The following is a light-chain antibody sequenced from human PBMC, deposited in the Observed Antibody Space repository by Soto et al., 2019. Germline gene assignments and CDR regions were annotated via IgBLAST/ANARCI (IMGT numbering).Light chain of an antibody. V-gene: IGKV1-5*03. J-gene: IGKJ4*01. CDR3: QQYNSYSLT. Sequence: DIKMTQSPSTLSASVGDRVTITCRASQSINTWLAWYQQKPGKAPKVLIYKASTLESGVPSRFSGSGSGTEFTPTISSLQPDDSATYYCQQYNSYSLTFGGGTKVDIK. CDR1: QSINTW. CDR2: KAS.